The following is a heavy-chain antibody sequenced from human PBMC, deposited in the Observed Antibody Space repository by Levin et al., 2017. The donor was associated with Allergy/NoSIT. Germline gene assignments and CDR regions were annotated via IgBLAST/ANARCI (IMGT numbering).Heavy chain of an antibody. CDR3: ARVGGGDYYDYYMDV. CDR1: GFTFTSYS. V-gene: IGHV3-21*01. Sequence: GESLKISCAASGFTFTSYSMNWVRQAPGMGLEWVSVISSSSDYIYYADSVKGRFTISRDNAKNSLYLQMNSLRAEDTAMDYCARVGGGDYYDYYMDVWGKGTTVTVSS. D-gene: IGHD3-16*01. CDR2: ISSSSDYI. J-gene: IGHJ6*03.